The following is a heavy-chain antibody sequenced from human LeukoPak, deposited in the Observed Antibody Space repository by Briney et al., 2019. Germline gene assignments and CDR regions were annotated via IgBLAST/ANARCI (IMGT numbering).Heavy chain of an antibody. J-gene: IGHJ4*02. V-gene: IGHV3-30*14. CDR1: GFTFSSYA. Sequence: GGSLRLSCAASGFTFSSYAMHWVRQAPGKGLEWVAVISYDGSTYYADSVKGRFTISRDNSKNTLYLQMNNLRAEDTAVYYCVAAAVAGSFDYWGQGTLVTVSS. CDR3: VAAAVAGSFDY. CDR2: ISYDGST. D-gene: IGHD6-19*01.